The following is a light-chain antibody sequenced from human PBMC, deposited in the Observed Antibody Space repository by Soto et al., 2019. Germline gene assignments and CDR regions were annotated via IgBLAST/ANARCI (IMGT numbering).Light chain of an antibody. V-gene: IGKV3-11*01. CDR2: DAS. Sequence: ELVLTQSPATLSLSPGERATLSCRASQSVSSYLAWYQQKPGQAPRLLIYDASNRATGIPARFSGSGSGTDFTLTISSLEPEDFAVYYCQQRKTFGQGTKV. CDR3: QQRKT. CDR1: QSVSSY. J-gene: IGKJ1*01.